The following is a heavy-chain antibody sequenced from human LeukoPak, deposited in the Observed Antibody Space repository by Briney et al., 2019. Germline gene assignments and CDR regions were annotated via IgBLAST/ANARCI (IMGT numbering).Heavy chain of an antibody. J-gene: IGHJ4*02. CDR3: AKADSGYDWYYFDY. V-gene: IGHV3-30*18. CDR2: IWYGGSNK. Sequence: GRSLRLSCAASGFTFSSYGMHWVRQAPGKGLEWVAVIWYGGSNKYYADSVKGRFTISRDNSKNTLYLQMNSLRAEDTAVYYCAKADSGYDWYYFDYWGQGTLVTVSS. CDR1: GFTFSSYG. D-gene: IGHD5-12*01.